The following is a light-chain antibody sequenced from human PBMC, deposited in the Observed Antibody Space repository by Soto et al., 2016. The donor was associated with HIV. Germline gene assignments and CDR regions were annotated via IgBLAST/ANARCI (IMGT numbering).Light chain of an antibody. CDR2: DAS. V-gene: IGKV1-33*01. J-gene: IGKJ2*01. CDR3: QQYDNLPTYT. Sequence: DIQMTQSPSSVSASVGDRVTIVCQASHDITNFFKWYQQRPGKAPRLLIYDASNLKTGVPSRFSGHGSGTLFTFTISSLQPEDIGTYFCQQYDNLPTYTFGPGTTVEIK. CDR1: HDITNF.